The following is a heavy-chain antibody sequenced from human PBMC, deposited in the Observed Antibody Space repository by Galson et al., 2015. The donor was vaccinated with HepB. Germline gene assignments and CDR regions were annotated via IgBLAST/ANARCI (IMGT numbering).Heavy chain of an antibody. D-gene: IGHD2-8*02. CDR3: ARRTGPAGLIGFDY. Sequence: SVKVSCKASGYTFTSYGISWVRQAPEQGLEWMGWISAYNGNTNYAQKLQGRVTMTTDTSTSTAYMELRSLRSDDTAVYYCARRTGPAGLIGFDYWGQGTLVTVSS. CDR1: GYTFTSYG. CDR2: ISAYNGNT. V-gene: IGHV1-18*04. J-gene: IGHJ4*02.